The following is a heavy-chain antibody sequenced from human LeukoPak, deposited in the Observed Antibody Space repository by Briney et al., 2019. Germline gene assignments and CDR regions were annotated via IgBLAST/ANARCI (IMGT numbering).Heavy chain of an antibody. V-gene: IGHV4-59*01. Sequence: PSETLSLTCTVSGGSIKNYYWTWIRQPPGKRLEWIGYIYYSGSTSSNPSLKSRVTISVDTSKNQFSLRLKYETAADTAVYYCARDVPRGTGYMDVWGKGTTVTVSS. J-gene: IGHJ6*03. CDR2: IYYSGST. D-gene: IGHD3-10*01. CDR1: GGSIKNYY. CDR3: ARDVPRGTGYMDV.